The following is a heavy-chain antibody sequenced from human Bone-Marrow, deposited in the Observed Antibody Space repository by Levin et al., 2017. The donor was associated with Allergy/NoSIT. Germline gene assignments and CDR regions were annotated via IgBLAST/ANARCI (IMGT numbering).Heavy chain of an antibody. CDR3: ASEGAAAGSYWFDP. V-gene: IGHV4-34*01. Sequence: SCAVYGGSFSGYYWSWIRQPPGKGLEWIGEINHSGSTNYNPSLKSRVTISVDTSKNQFSLKLSSVTAADTAVYYCASEGAAAGSYWFDPWGQGTLVTVSS. D-gene: IGHD6-13*01. CDR1: GGSFSGYY. J-gene: IGHJ5*02. CDR2: INHSGST.